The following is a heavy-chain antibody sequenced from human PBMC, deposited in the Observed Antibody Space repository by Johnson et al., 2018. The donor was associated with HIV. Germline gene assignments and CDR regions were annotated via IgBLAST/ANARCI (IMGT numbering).Heavy chain of an antibody. D-gene: IGHD1-14*01. CDR3: ARVGMAATKSKI. Sequence: VQLVESGGGLVQPGESLRLSCTASAFTVSSNYMSWVRQAPGKGLGWVSVVYSGGSTYYADSVKGRFTISRDNSKNKLYLQMNSLRAEDTDVYYCARVGMAATKSKIWGQGTMGTVSS. J-gene: IGHJ3*02. V-gene: IGHV3-66*01. CDR2: VYSGGST. CDR1: AFTVSSNY.